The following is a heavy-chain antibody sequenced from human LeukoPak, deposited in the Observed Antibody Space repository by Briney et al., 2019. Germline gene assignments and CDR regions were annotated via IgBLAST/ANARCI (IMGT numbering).Heavy chain of an antibody. Sequence: GASVKVSCKASGYTFTNYDINWVRQATGQGLEWMGWMNPNSGTTGYAQKFLGRVTITRNTAISTTYMELSSLRSGDTAVYYCARGRSPGTSMEYYYYMDVWGKGTTVTVSS. CDR3: ARGRSPGTSMEYYYYMDV. D-gene: IGHD1-1*01. CDR2: MNPNSGTT. J-gene: IGHJ6*03. V-gene: IGHV1-8*03. CDR1: GYTFTNYD.